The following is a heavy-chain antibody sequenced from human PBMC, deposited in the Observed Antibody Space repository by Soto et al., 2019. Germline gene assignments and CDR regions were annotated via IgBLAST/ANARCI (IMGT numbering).Heavy chain of an antibody. CDR1: GFTFSSYP. CDR2: ISGTGGSR. Sequence: EVQLLESGGGLVQPGGSLRLSCAASGFTFSSYPMRWVRQAQGRGLEWVSAISGTGGSRSYADSVKGRFSISRDNSKNPLYLQMDNLRADDTAIYYGAKGMIAGNWFDPWGQGTLVTVSS. CDR3: AKGMIAGNWFDP. D-gene: IGHD3-22*01. J-gene: IGHJ5*02. V-gene: IGHV3-23*01.